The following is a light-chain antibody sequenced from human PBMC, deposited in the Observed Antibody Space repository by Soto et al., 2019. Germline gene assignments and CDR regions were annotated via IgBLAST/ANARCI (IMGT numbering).Light chain of an antibody. V-gene: IGLV2-14*01. Sequence: QSVLTQPASVSGSPGQSITISCTGTSSDVGGYNYVSWYQQHPGKAPKLMIYDVSNRPSGVSNRFSGSKSGNTASLTISGLQAEDEADYYCSSYTSSSTPRYVFGTGTKVNVL. CDR2: DVS. CDR3: SSYTSSSTPRYV. CDR1: SSDVGGYNY. J-gene: IGLJ1*01.